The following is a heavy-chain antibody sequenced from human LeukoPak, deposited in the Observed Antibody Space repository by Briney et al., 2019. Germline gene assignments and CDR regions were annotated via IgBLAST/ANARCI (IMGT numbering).Heavy chain of an antibody. CDR1: GFTFDDYA. CDR3: ATSQGVTTDFDY. CDR2: ISWNSGSI. D-gene: IGHD4-17*01. V-gene: IGHV3-9*01. J-gene: IGHJ4*02. Sequence: SLRLSCAASGFTFDDYAMHWVRQAPGKGLEWVSGISWNSGSIGYADSVKGRFTISRDNAKNSLYLQMNSLRAEDTALYYCATSQGVTTDFDYWGQGTLVTVSS.